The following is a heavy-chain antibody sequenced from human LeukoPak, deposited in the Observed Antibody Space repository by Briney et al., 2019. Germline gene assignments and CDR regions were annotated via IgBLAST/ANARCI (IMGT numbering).Heavy chain of an antibody. CDR3: AKDLYTTGWWGYFDY. Sequence: GGSLRLSCAASGFTFSSYWMHWVRQAPGKGPVWVSRINSDGTGTMYADSVKGRFTISRDNSKNKLYLQMNSLRAEDTAVYSCAKDLYTTGWWGYFDYWGQGTLVTVSS. CDR2: INSDGTGT. J-gene: IGHJ4*02. CDR1: GFTFSSYW. D-gene: IGHD6-19*01. V-gene: IGHV3-74*03.